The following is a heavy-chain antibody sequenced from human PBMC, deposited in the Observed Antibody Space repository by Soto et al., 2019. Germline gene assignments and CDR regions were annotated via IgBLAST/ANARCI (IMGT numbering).Heavy chain of an antibody. CDR3: ARDCYSSSSRASAYYYGMDV. CDR2: IYYSGST. CDR1: GGSISSYY. Sequence: SETLSLTCTVSGGSISSYYWSWIRQPPGKGLEWIGYIYYSGSTNYNPSLKSRVTISVDTSKNQFSLKLSSVTAADTAVYYCARDCYSSSSRASAYYYGMDVWGQGTTVTAP. D-gene: IGHD6-6*01. V-gene: IGHV4-59*12. J-gene: IGHJ6*02.